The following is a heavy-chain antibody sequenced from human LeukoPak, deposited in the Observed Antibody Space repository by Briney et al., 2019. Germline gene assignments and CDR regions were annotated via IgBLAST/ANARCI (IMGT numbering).Heavy chain of an antibody. J-gene: IGHJ4*02. V-gene: IGHV4-39*01. CDR2: IYYSGST. CDR1: GGSISSRTYY. D-gene: IGHD6-13*01. Sequence: SETLSLTCSVSGGSISSRTYYWGWIRQAPGKGLEWTGSIYYSGSTYYNPSLKSRVTISVDTSKNQFSLKLSSVTAADTAVYYCALGIAAAGTFDYWGQGTLVTVSS. CDR3: ALGIAAAGTFDY.